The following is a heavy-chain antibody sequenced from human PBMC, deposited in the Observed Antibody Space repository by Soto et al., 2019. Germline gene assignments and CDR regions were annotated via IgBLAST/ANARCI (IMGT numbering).Heavy chain of an antibody. CDR3: AHRSVYCSSTSCPNDFDY. J-gene: IGHJ4*02. D-gene: IGHD2-2*01. V-gene: IGHV2-5*02. Sequence: SGPTLVKPTQTLTLTCTFSGFSLSTSGVGVGWIRQPPGKALEWLALIYWDDDKRYSPSLKSRLTITKDTSKNQVVLTMTNMDPVDTATYYCAHRSVYCSSTSCPNDFDYWGQGTLVTVSS. CDR1: GFSLSTSGVG. CDR2: IYWDDDK.